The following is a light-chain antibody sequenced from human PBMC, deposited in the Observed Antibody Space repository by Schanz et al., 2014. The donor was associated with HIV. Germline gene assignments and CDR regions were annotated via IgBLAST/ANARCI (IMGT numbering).Light chain of an antibody. J-gene: IGLJ1*01. CDR3: TSYAGGKNV. CDR2: GNN. V-gene: IGLV1-40*01. Sequence: QSVLTQPPSVSGAPGQRVTISCPGSSSNIGAGYEVHWDQLLPGTAPKLLIYGNNNRPSGVPDRFSGSKSGNTASLTVSGLQAEDEADYYCTSYAGGKNVFGTGTKLTVL. CDR1: SSNIGAGYE.